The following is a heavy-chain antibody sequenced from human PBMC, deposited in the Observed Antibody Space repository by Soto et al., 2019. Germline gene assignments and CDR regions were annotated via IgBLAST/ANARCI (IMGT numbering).Heavy chain of an antibody. CDR2: ISSSSSYT. CDR1: GFTFSDYY. J-gene: IGHJ5*02. V-gene: IGHV3-11*06. CDR3: AGRGYSYGYWFVP. Sequence: PGGSLRLSCAASGFTFSDYYMSWIRQAPGKGLEWVSYISSSSSYTNYADSVKGRFTIPRDNAKNSLYLQMNSLRAEDTAVYYCAGRGYSYGYWFVPWGQGTLVTVSS. D-gene: IGHD5-18*01.